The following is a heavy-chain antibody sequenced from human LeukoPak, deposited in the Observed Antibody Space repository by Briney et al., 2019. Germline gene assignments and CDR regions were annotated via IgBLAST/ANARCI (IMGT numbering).Heavy chain of an antibody. CDR1: GGTFSSYA. Sequence: GASVKVSCKASGGTFSSYAISWVRQAPGQGLEWMGRIIPILGIANYAQKFQGRVTITADKSTSTAYMELSSLRSEDTAVYYCARAASGATINYWDQGTLVTVSS. V-gene: IGHV1-69*04. CDR3: ARAASGATINY. CDR2: IIPILGIA. D-gene: IGHD5-24*01. J-gene: IGHJ4*02.